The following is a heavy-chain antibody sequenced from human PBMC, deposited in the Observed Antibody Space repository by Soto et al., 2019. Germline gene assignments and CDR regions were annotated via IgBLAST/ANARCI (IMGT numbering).Heavy chain of an antibody. CDR1: GYTFTVYY. Sequence: QVQLVQSGAEVKKPGASVNVSCKASGYTFTVYYMHWVRQAPGQGLEWMGWINPKSGGTMYPQKFQGRVNMNLYTSISTAYMALTRLRSDDTAVYYCARDLAKGGGSAGFDYWGQGTLVTVSS. D-gene: IGHD1-26*01. CDR3: ARDLAKGGGSAGFDY. V-gene: IGHV1-2*02. J-gene: IGHJ4*02. CDR2: INPKSGGT.